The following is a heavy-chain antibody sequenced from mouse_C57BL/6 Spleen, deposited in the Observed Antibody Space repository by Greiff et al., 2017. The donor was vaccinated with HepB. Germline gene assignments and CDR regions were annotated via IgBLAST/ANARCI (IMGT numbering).Heavy chain of an antibody. V-gene: IGHV1-82*01. CDR1: GYAFSSSW. Sequence: VQLQQSGPELVKPGASVKISCKASGYAFSSSWMNWVKQRPGTGLEWIGRIYPGDGDTNYNGKFKGKATLTADKSSSTAYMQLSSLTSEDSAVYFCARGGLLDYWGQGTTRTVSS. J-gene: IGHJ2*01. D-gene: IGHD2-2*01. CDR2: IYPGDGDT. CDR3: ARGGLLDY.